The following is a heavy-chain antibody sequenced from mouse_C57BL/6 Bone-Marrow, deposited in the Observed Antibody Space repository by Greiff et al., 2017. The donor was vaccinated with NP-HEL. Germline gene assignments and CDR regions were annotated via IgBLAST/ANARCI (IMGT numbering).Heavy chain of an antibody. CDR3: ARPFLLRPYAMDY. D-gene: IGHD2-1*01. CDR2: ISSGGSYT. V-gene: IGHV5-6*01. CDR1: GFTFSSYG. Sequence: EVKVVESGGDLVKPGGSLKLSCAASGFTFSSYGMSWVRQTPDKRLEWVATISSGGSYTYYPDSVKGRFTISRDNAKNTLYLQMSSLKSEDTAMYYCARPFLLRPYAMDYWGQGTSVTVSS. J-gene: IGHJ4*01.